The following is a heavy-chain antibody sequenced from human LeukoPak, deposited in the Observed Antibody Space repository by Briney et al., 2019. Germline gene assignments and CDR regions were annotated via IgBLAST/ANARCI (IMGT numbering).Heavy chain of an antibody. V-gene: IGHV3-7*01. J-gene: IGHJ4*02. Sequence: GGSLRLSCAASGFTFSSYWMSWVRQAPGKGLEWVANIKQDGSEKYYADSVKGRFTISRDNSKNTLYLQMNSLRAEDTAVYYCARGLGTMIVVAYSLDYWGQGTLVTVSS. CDR3: ARGLGTMIVVAYSLDY. D-gene: IGHD3-22*01. CDR1: GFTFSSYW. CDR2: IKQDGSEK.